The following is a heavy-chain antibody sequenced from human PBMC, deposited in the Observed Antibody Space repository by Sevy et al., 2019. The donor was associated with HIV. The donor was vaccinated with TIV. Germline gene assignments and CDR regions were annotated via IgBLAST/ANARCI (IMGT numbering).Heavy chain of an antibody. CDR3: AREGQLELRRDNWFDP. CDR2: TYYRSKWYN. CDR1: GDSVSSNSAA. Sequence: SQTLSLTCAISGDSVSSNSAAWNWIRQSPSRGLEWLGRTYYRSKWYNDYAVSVKSRISINPETSKNQFSLQLNSVTPEDTAVYYCAREGQLELRRDNWFDPWGQGTLVTVSS. V-gene: IGHV6-1*01. D-gene: IGHD1-7*01. J-gene: IGHJ5*02.